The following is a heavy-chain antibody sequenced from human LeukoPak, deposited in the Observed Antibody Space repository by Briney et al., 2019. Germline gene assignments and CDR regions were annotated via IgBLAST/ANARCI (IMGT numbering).Heavy chain of an antibody. V-gene: IGHV3-48*03. Sequence: GGSLRPSCAASGFTFSSYEINWVRQAPGKGLEWVSYISSSGSTIYYADSVKGRFTISRDNAKNSLYLQLNSLRAEDTAVYYCARSIVVVNYYFDYWGQGTLVTVSS. CDR2: ISSSGSTI. CDR1: GFTFSSYE. J-gene: IGHJ4*02. D-gene: IGHD3-22*01. CDR3: ARSIVVVNYYFDY.